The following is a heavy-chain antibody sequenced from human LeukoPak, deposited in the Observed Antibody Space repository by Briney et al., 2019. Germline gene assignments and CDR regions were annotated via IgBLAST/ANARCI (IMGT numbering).Heavy chain of an antibody. CDR3: ARLDYGAHRRAFDI. J-gene: IGHJ3*02. Sequence: SEPLSLTCTVSGGSLNTNTYYWGWLRQPPGKGLEWIGSIYYSGSTYYYPSLKNRVTISVDTSKNQFSLKLSSVTAADTAVYYCARLDYGAHRRAFDIWGQGTMVTVSS. CDR2: IYYSGST. D-gene: IGHD4-17*01. V-gene: IGHV4-39*01. CDR1: GGSLNTNTYY.